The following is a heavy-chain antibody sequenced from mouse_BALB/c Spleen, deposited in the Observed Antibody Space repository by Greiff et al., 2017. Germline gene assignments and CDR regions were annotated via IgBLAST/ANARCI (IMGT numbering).Heavy chain of an antibody. V-gene: IGHV5-4*02. CDR3: ARGGVRPHFDY. CDR2: ISDGGSYT. J-gene: IGHJ2*01. CDR1: GFTFSDYY. Sequence: EVQVVESGGGLVKPGGSLKLSCAASGFTFSDYYMYWVRQTPEKRLEWVATISDGGSYTYYPDSVTGRFTISRDNAKNNLYLQMSSLKSEDTAMYYCARGGVRPHFDYWGQGTTLTVSS. D-gene: IGHD2-14*01.